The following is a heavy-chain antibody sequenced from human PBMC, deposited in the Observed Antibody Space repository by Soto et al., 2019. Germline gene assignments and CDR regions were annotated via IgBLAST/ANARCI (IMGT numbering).Heavy chain of an antibody. CDR1: GGSISSYY. J-gene: IGHJ5*02. D-gene: IGHD3-3*01. V-gene: IGHV4-59*01. CDR3: ARGGLRFLEWLPPTEFDP. CDR2: IYYSGST. Sequence: QVQLQESGPGLVKPSETLSLTCTGSGGSISSYYWSWIRQPPGKGLEWIGYIYYSGSTNYNPSLKSRVTISVDTSKNQLSLKLSSVTAADTAVYYCARGGLRFLEWLPPTEFDPWGQGTLVTVSS.